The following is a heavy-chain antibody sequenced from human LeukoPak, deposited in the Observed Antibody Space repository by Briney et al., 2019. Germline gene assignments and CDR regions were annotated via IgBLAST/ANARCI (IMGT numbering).Heavy chain of an antibody. CDR1: GFTFSSHS. Sequence: PGGSLRLSCAASGFTFSSHSMNWVRQAPGKGLEWVSSISSSSSYIYYADSVKGRFTISRDNAKNSLYLQMNSLRAEDTAVYYCARDPRRYCTNGVCYPFDYWGQGTLVTVSS. D-gene: IGHD2-8*01. V-gene: IGHV3-21*01. CDR3: ARDPRRYCTNGVCYPFDY. CDR2: ISSSSSYI. J-gene: IGHJ4*02.